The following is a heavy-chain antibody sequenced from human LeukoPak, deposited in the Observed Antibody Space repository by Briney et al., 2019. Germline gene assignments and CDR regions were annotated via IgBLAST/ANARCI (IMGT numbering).Heavy chain of an antibody. Sequence: GGSLRLSCAASGFTFSDYWMAWVRQAPGKGLEWVADINPDGSRRPLGDSVRGRFTIPRDNAQNSVFLQMNSLRVEDTALYYCATSRVEAAFDIWGQGTMVTVPS. J-gene: IGHJ3*02. CDR1: GFTFSDYW. V-gene: IGHV3-7*01. CDR2: INPDGSRR. D-gene: IGHD2/OR15-2a*01. CDR3: ATSRVEAAFDI.